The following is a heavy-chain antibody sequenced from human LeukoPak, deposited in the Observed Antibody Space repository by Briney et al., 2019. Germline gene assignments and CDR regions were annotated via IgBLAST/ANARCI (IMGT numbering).Heavy chain of an antibody. CDR2: INWNSGSI. Sequence: SLRLSCAASGFTFDDYAMHWVRQAPGKGLEWVSGINWNSGSIGYADSVKGRFTISRDNAKNSLYLQMNSLRVEDTALYYCAKSYCISTSCYFLFDYWGQGTLVTVSS. CDR3: AKSYCISTSCYFLFDY. J-gene: IGHJ4*02. D-gene: IGHD2-2*01. V-gene: IGHV3-9*01. CDR1: GFTFDDYA.